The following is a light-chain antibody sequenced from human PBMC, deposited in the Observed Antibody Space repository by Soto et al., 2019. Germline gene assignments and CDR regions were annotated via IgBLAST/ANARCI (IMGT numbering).Light chain of an antibody. V-gene: IGLV2-8*01. Sequence: QSVLTQPPSASGSPGQSVTISCTGTSSDVGGYNYVSWYQQHPGKAPKLMIYEVSKRPSGVPDRFSGSKSGNTASLTVSGLQAEDEADYYCSSYVGSNSLVFGGGTKVTVL. J-gene: IGLJ2*01. CDR1: SSDVGGYNY. CDR2: EVS. CDR3: SSYVGSNSLV.